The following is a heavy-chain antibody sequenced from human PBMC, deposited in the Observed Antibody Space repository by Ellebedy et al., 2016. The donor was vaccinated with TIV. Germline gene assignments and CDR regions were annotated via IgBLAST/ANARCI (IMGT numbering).Heavy chain of an antibody. V-gene: IGHV3-7*01. Sequence: GGSLRLSCAASGFTFRSYWMSWVRQAPGKGLEWVANINQDGSEKFYVDSVKGRFTISRDNAKNSLDLQMNSLRAEDTAIYYCATDGSYGDYLSPTHAFEIWGQGTMVTVSP. D-gene: IGHD4-17*01. J-gene: IGHJ3*02. CDR3: ATDGSYGDYLSPTHAFEI. CDR1: GFTFRSYW. CDR2: INQDGSEK.